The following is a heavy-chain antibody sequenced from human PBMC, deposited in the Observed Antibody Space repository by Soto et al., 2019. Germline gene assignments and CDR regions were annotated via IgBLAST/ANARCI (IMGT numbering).Heavy chain of an antibody. J-gene: IGHJ3*02. D-gene: IGHD1-26*01. CDR2: IIPIFGTA. V-gene: IGHV1-69*13. CDR3: ARDANGSGAFDI. Sequence: GASVKVSCKASGGTLSSYAISWVRQAPGQGLEWMGGIIPIFGTANYAQKFQGRVTITADESTSTAYMELSSLRSEDTAVYYCARDANGSGAFDIWGQGTMVTVSS. CDR1: GGTLSSYA.